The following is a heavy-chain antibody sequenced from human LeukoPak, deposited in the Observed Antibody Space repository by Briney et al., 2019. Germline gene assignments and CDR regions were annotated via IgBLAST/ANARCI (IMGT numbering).Heavy chain of an antibody. CDR2: IYTTGST. V-gene: IGHV4-38-2*02. J-gene: IGHJ4*02. D-gene: IGHD3-10*01. CDR3: ARDQDYYGSGSYGPDY. Sequence: KPSETLSLTCTVSGYSITTGYYWGWIRQPPGNGLEWIASIYTTGSTFYNPSLKSRVTISVDTSNNQFSLKVASMTAADTAVYYCARDQDYYGSGSYGPDYWGQGILVTVSS. CDR1: GYSITTGYY.